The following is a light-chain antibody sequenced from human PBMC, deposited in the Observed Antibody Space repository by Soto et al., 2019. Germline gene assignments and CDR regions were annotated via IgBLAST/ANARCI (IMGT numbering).Light chain of an antibody. CDR2: DAS. Sequence: IQMTQSPSSLSASVGDRVTITCQATQDIRKYLNWYQQKPGKAPKLLIYDASSLETGVPSRFSGSGSGTDFTFTISSPQPEDFATYYCQQYDNLPLIFGQGTRLEIK. V-gene: IGKV1-33*01. J-gene: IGKJ5*01. CDR3: QQYDNLPLI. CDR1: QDIRKY.